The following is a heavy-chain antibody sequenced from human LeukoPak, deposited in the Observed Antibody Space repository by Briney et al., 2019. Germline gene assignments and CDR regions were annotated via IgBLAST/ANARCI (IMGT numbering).Heavy chain of an antibody. Sequence: GGSLRLSCAASGFTFSSYAMHWVRQAPGKGLEWVAVISYDGGNKYYADSVKGRFTISRDNSKNTLYLQMNSLRAEDTAVYYCARGSGSYLDYWGQGTLVTVSS. CDR1: GFTFSSYA. CDR3: ARGSGSYLDY. CDR2: ISYDGGNK. V-gene: IGHV3-30*04. D-gene: IGHD1-26*01. J-gene: IGHJ4*02.